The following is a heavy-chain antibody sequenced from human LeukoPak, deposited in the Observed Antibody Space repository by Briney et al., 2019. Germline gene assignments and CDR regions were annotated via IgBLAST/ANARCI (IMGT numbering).Heavy chain of an antibody. D-gene: IGHD6-13*01. J-gene: IGHJ4*02. CDR1: GLTFSSYW. V-gene: IGHV3-74*01. CDR3: AGHHQAYSRTY. CDR2: MSTDGYYT. Sequence: PGGSLRLSCAASGLTFSSYWMHWVRQAPGKGLVWVSRMSTDGYYTTYADSVKGRFTISRDNAKDTLYLQMNSLRAEDTAVYYCAGHHQAYSRTYWGQGTLVTVSS.